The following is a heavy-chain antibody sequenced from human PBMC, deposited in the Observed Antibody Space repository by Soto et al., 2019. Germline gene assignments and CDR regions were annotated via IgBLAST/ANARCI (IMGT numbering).Heavy chain of an antibody. Sequence: ESGGGLVQPGGSLRLSCAASGFTFSSYSMNWVRQAPGKGLEWVSYISSSSSTIYYADSVKGRFTISRDNAKNSLYLQMNSLRAEDTAVYYCARDRTYYYYYMDVWGKGTTVTVSS. CDR3: ARDRTYYYYYMDV. V-gene: IGHV3-48*01. J-gene: IGHJ6*03. CDR2: ISSSSSTI. CDR1: GFTFSSYS.